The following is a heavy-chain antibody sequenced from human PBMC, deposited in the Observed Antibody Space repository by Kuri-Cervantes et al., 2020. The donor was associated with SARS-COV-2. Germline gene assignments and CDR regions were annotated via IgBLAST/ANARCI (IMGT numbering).Heavy chain of an antibody. CDR2: VSWDGGST. Sequence: EGSLRLSCAASGFTFDDYAMHWVRQAPGKGLEWVSLVSWDGGSTYYADSVKGRFTISRDNSKNSLYLQMNSLKTEDTALYYCAKDMAAAAGTGADYWGQGTLVTVSS. J-gene: IGHJ4*02. V-gene: IGHV3-43D*03. CDR3: AKDMAAAAGTGADY. D-gene: IGHD6-13*01. CDR1: GFTFDDYA.